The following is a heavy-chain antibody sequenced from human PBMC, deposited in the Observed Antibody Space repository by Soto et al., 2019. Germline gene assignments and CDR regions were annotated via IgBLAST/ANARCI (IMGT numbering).Heavy chain of an antibody. V-gene: IGHV3-30*18. J-gene: IGHJ4*02. D-gene: IGHD5-18*01. Sequence: QVQLVESGGGVVQPGRSLRLSCAASGFTFSSYGMHWVRQAPGKGLEWVAVISYDGSNKYYADSVKGRVTISRDNSKNTLNLQMNSLRAEDTAVYYCAKDQGSYGYGSGWPLDYGGQGTLVTVSS. CDR1: GFTFSSYG. CDR3: AKDQGSYGYGSGWPLDY. CDR2: ISYDGSNK.